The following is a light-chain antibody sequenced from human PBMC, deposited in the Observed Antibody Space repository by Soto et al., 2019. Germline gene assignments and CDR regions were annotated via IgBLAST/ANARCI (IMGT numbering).Light chain of an antibody. CDR3: QHTYSTPRLT. Sequence: DIQLTQSPSSLSASVGDRVTITCRANQSITNFLHWYQEKHGKAPKPMIYAASNLQSGVPSRFSGSGTGTDFALTISGLQPDDFATYYCQHTYSTPRLTFGGGTKVDIK. CDR2: AAS. V-gene: IGKV1-39*01. J-gene: IGKJ4*01. CDR1: QSITNF.